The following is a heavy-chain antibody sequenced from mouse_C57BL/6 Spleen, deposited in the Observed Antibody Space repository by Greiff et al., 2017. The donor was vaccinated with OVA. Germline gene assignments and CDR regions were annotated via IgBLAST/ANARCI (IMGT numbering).Heavy chain of an antibody. CDR3: VGNLNIAY. J-gene: IGHJ3*01. CDR1: GFSFNTYA. Sequence: EVKLMESGGGLVQPKGSLKLSCAASGFSFNTYAMNWVRQAPGKGLEWVARIRSKSNNYATYYADSVKDRFTISRDDSESMLYLQMNNLKTEDTAMYYCVGNLNIAYWGQGTLVTVSA. D-gene: IGHD2-1*01. CDR2: IRSKSNNYAT. V-gene: IGHV10-1*01.